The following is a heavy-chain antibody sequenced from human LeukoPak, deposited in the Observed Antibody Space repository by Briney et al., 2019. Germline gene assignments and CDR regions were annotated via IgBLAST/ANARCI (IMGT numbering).Heavy chain of an antibody. V-gene: IGHV3-30-3*01. CDR2: ISYDGSNK. D-gene: IGHD1-14*01. Sequence: PGGSLRLSCAASGFTFSSYAMHWVRQAPGKGLEWVAVISYDGSNKYYADSVKGRFTISRDNAKNSLYLQMNSLRAEDTAVYYCARGEPLGWFDPWGQGTLVTVSS. CDR1: GFTFSSYA. CDR3: ARGEPLGWFDP. J-gene: IGHJ5*02.